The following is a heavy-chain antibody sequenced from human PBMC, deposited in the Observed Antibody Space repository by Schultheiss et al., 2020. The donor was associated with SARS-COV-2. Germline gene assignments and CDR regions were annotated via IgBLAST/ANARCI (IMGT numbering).Heavy chain of an antibody. CDR2: IKQDGNEK. D-gene: IGHD6-19*01. CDR3: ARDLVSGWYEPFDY. J-gene: IGHJ4*02. CDR1: GFTFSDYY. Sequence: LKISCAASGFTFSDYYMSWIRQAPGKGLEWVANIKQDGNEKYYVDSVKGRFTISRDNAKNSLYLQMNSLRADDTAVYYCARDLVSGWYEPFDYWGQGTLVTVSS. V-gene: IGHV3-7*01.